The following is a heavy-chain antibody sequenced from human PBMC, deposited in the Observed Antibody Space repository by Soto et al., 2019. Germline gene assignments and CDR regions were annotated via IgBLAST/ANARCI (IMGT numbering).Heavy chain of an antibody. Sequence: PGGSLRLSCAASGFTFTSYAMSWVRQAPGRGLEWVSIISGSGGTTYHADSVRGRFTISRDNSKNTLYLQMSRLRAEDTAVYYCVRDPGRVITSTLNWFDPWGQGTLVTVSS. CDR1: GFTFTSYA. CDR2: ISGSGGTT. D-gene: IGHD1-20*01. CDR3: VRDPGRVITSTLNWFDP. V-gene: IGHV3-23*01. J-gene: IGHJ5*02.